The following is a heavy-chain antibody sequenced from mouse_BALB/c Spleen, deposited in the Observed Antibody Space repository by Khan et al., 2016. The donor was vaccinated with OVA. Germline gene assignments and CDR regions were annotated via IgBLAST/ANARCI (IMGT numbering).Heavy chain of an antibody. J-gene: IGHJ3*01. Sequence: QVQLKQSGAELVKPGASVKLSCKASGYTFNSYYMSWVKPRPGQGLEWIGEINPNNGDANFNEKFKNKATLTVDKSSNTAFMQLSSLTSEDSAVYYCTRSGYGSFAYWGQGTLVTVSA. V-gene: IGHV1S81*02. CDR3: TRSGYGSFAY. D-gene: IGHD2-2*01. CDR1: GYTFNSYY. CDR2: INPNNGDA.